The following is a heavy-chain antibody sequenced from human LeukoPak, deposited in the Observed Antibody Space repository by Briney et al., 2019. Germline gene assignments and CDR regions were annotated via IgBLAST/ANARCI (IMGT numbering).Heavy chain of an antibody. CDR2: INHSGST. CDR3: ARLADSSSWPTGPDY. J-gene: IGHJ4*02. D-gene: IGHD6-13*01. Sequence: SETLSLTCAVYGGSFSGYYWSWIRQPPGKGLEWIGEINHSGSTNYNPSLKSRVTISVDTSKNQFSLKLSSVTAAGTAVYYCARLADSSSWPTGPDYWGQGTLVTVSS. V-gene: IGHV4-34*01. CDR1: GGSFSGYY.